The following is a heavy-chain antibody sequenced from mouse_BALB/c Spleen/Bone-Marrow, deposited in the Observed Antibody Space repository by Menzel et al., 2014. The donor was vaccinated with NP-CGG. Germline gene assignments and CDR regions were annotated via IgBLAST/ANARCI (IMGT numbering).Heavy chain of an antibody. J-gene: IGHJ3*01. Sequence: EVKLMESGGGLVQPGGSRKLSCAASGFTFSSFGMHWVRQAPEKGLEWVAYISSGSSTIYYADTVKGRFTISRDNPKNTLFLQMTRLRSEDTAMYYCARGGNFAWFAYWGQGTLVTVSA. CDR1: GFTFSSFG. V-gene: IGHV5-17*02. CDR3: ARGGNFAWFAY. CDR2: ISSGSSTI. D-gene: IGHD2-1*01.